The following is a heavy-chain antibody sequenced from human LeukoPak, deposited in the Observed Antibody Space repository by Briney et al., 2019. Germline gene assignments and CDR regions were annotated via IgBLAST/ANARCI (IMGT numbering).Heavy chain of an antibody. Sequence: GASVKVSCKASGYIFTSYGITWVRQAPGQGLEWMGWIGADNDSTKYAQKFQGRVTITRDTSASTAYMELSSLRSEDTAVYYCARAKSVWIQLCLDYWGQGTLVTVSS. V-gene: IGHV1-18*01. CDR2: IGADNDST. CDR3: ARAKSVWIQLCLDY. D-gene: IGHD5-18*01. CDR1: GYIFTSYG. J-gene: IGHJ4*02.